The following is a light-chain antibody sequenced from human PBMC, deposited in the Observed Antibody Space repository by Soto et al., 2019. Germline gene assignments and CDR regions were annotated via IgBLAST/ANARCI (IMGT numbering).Light chain of an antibody. V-gene: IGKV1-33*01. CDR2: DAS. CDR3: QQYDNPLSLT. CDR1: QDISNY. J-gene: IGKJ4*01. Sequence: DIQMTQSPSSLSASVGDRVTITCQASQDISNYLNWYQQKPGKAPKLLIYDASNLETGVPSRFSGSGSGTDFTFTISSLQPEDIATYYYQQYDNPLSLTFGGGTKVEIK.